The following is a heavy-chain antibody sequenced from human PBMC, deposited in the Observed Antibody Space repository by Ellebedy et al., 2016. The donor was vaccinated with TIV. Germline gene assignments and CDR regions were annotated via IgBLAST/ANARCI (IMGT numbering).Heavy chain of an antibody. Sequence: GESLKISCAASGFTFSSYWMHWVRQAPGKGLVWVSRSDGSSTSYADSVKGRFTISRDNAKNTLYLQMNSLRAEDTAVYYCARDRTGYSSGWYRSYYYYGMDVWGQGTTVTVSS. CDR2: SDGSST. CDR1: GFTFSSYW. D-gene: IGHD6-19*01. V-gene: IGHV3-74*01. CDR3: ARDRTGYSSGWYRSYYYYGMDV. J-gene: IGHJ6*02.